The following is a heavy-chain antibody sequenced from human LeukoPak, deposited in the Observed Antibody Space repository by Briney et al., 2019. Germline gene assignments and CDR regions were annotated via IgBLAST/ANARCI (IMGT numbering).Heavy chain of an antibody. V-gene: IGHV3-7*01. CDR3: AREGVLWFGELLFSPHYYYGMDV. Sequence: GGSLRLFCAASGFTFSSYWMSWVRQAPGKGLEWVANIKQDGSEKYYVDSVKGRFTISRDNAKNSLYLQMNSLRAEDTAVYYCAREGVLWFGELLFSPHYYYGMDVWGQGTTVTVSS. CDR1: GFTFSSYW. J-gene: IGHJ6*02. D-gene: IGHD3-10*01. CDR2: IKQDGSEK.